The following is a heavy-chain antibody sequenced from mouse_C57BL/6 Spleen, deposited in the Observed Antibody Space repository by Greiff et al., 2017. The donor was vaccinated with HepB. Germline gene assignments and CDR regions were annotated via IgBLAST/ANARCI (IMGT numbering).Heavy chain of an antibody. CDR1: GFTFSSYA. J-gene: IGHJ2*01. Sequence: EVKVEESGGGLVKPGGSLKLSCAASGFTFSSYAMSWVRQTPEKRLEWVATISDGGSYTYYPDNVKGRFTISRDNAKNNLYLQMSHLKSEDTAMYYCARLRGDYFDYWGQGTTLTVSS. CDR3: ARLRGDYFDY. V-gene: IGHV5-4*03. D-gene: IGHD1-1*01. CDR2: ISDGGSYT.